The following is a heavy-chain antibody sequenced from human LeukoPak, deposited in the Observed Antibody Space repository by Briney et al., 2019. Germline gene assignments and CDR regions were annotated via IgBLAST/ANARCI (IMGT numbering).Heavy chain of an antibody. J-gene: IGHJ5*02. V-gene: IGHV1-69*05. CDR2: IIPIFGTA. CDR3: ARDWHCSGGSCRNWFDP. D-gene: IGHD2-15*01. CDR1: GGTFSSYA. Sequence: SVKVSCKASGGTFSSYAISWVRQAPGQGLEWMGGIIPIFGTANYAQKFQGRVTITTDESTSTAYMELRSLRSDDTAVYYCARDWHCSGGSCRNWFDPWGQGTLVTVSS.